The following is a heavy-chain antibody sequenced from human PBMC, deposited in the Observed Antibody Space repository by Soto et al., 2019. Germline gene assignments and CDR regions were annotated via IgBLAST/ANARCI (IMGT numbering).Heavy chain of an antibody. D-gene: IGHD3-16*01. CDR3: AKTPVSLLFGGWFDP. Sequence: ASVKVSCKASGYTFTNYGLGWVRQAPGQGPEWMGWISGHDGSTKYAQKFQGRVNMTIDTSTTTVYMELWSLSSDDTAIYYCAKTPVSLLFGGWFDPWGQGTLVTVSS. V-gene: IGHV1-18*01. CDR2: ISGHDGST. CDR1: GYTFTNYG. J-gene: IGHJ5*02.